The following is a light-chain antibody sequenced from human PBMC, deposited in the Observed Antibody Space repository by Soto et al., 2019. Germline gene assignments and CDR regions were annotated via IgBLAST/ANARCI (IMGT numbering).Light chain of an antibody. V-gene: IGLV2-14*01. CDR2: EVS. CDR1: SSDVGGYKY. Sequence: QSALTQPASVSGSPGQSTTISCTGTSSDVGGYKYVSWYQQHPGKAPKVMIYEVSNRPSGVSNRFSGSKSGNTASLTISGLQAEDEADYYCSSYTSSRTVVFGGGTQLTVL. J-gene: IGLJ2*01. CDR3: SSYTSSRTVV.